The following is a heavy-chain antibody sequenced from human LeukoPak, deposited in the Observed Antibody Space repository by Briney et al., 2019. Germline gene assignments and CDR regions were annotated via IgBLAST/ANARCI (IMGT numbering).Heavy chain of an antibody. D-gene: IGHD2-15*01. CDR3: AKRSCSGGSCNFDY. V-gene: IGHV3-23*01. CDR2: ISNSGGST. CDR1: RFTFSSYA. Sequence: PGGSLRLSCAASRFTFSSYAMSWVRQAPGKGREWVSAISNSGGSTNYADSVKGRFTISRDNSKNTLYLQMNSLRAEDTAVYYCAKRSCSGGSCNFDYWGQGTLVTVSS. J-gene: IGHJ4*02.